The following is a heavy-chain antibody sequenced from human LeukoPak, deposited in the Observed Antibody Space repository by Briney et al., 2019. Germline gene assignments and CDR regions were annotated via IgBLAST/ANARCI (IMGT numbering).Heavy chain of an antibody. J-gene: IGHJ3*02. CDR1: GYTLTELS. Sequence: ASVKVSCKVSGYTLTELSMHWVRQAPGKGLEWMGGFDPEDGETIYAQKFQGRVTMTEDTSTDTAYMELSSLRSEDTAVYYCATIVLRFLNDAFDIWGQGTMVTVSS. CDR3: ATIVLRFLNDAFDI. CDR2: FDPEDGET. D-gene: IGHD3-3*01. V-gene: IGHV1-24*01.